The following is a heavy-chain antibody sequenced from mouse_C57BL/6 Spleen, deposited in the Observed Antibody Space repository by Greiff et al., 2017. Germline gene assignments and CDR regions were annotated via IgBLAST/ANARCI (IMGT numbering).Heavy chain of an antibody. D-gene: IGHD3-2*02. Sequence: QIQLQQSGAELAKPGASVKLSCKASGYTFTSYWMHWVQQTPGQGLEWIGYINPSSGYTKYNQKFKDKATFTADKSSHTAYMQLSSLTYEDSAVYYCAREEGDSSGYFDYWGQGTTLTVSS. CDR3: AREEGDSSGYFDY. V-gene: IGHV1-7*01. CDR2: INPSSGYT. J-gene: IGHJ2*01. CDR1: GYTFTSYW.